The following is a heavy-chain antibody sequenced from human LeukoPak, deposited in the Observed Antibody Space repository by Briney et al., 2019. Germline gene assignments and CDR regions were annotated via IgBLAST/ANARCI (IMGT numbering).Heavy chain of an antibody. D-gene: IGHD3-22*01. V-gene: IGHV4-59*12. CDR3: ARDRFVDYYDSSGYQPLDY. Sequence: NPSETLSLTCTVSGGSISSYYWSWIRQPPGKGLEWIGYIYYSGSTNYNPSLKSRVTISVDTSKNQFSLKLSSVTAADTAVYYCARDRFVDYYDSSGYQPLDYWGQGTLVTVSS. CDR2: IYYSGST. CDR1: GGSISSYY. J-gene: IGHJ4*02.